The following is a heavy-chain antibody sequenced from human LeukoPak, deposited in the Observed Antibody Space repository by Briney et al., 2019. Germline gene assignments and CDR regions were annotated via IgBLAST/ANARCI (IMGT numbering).Heavy chain of an antibody. D-gene: IGHD2-2*02. V-gene: IGHV4-4*08. CDR3: ARAPYCSSTSCYRIPDY. CDR2: IYTSGST. J-gene: IGHJ4*02. Sequence: PSETLSLTCTVSGGSISSYYWSWIRQPPGKGLEWIGRIYTSGSTNYNPSLKSRVTISVDTSKNQFSLKLSSVTAADTAVYYCARAPYCSSTSCYRIPDYWGQGTLVTVSS. CDR1: GGSISSYY.